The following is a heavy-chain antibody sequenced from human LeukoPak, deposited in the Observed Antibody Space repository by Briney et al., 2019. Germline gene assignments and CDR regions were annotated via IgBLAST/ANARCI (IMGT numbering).Heavy chain of an antibody. Sequence: ASVMVSCKASGYTFTSYYMHWVRQAPGQGLEWMGIINPSGGSTSYAQKFQGRVTMTRDTSTSTVYMELSSLRSEDTAVYYCARVRYYDYVWGSYPLNYFDYWGQGTLVTVSS. CDR2: INPSGGST. D-gene: IGHD3-16*02. CDR3: ARVRYYDYVWGSYPLNYFDY. CDR1: GYTFTSYY. J-gene: IGHJ4*02. V-gene: IGHV1-46*01.